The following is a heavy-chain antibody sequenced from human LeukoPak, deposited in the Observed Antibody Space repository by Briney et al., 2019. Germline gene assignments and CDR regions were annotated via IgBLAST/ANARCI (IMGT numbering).Heavy chain of an antibody. CDR3: ARGRGDYYNNIGYYPIDY. J-gene: IGHJ4*02. CDR2: ISAYNGNT. Sequence: ASVKVSCKASGYTFTSYGISWVRQAPGQGLEWMGWISAYNGNTNYAQKLQGRVTMTTDTSTSTAYMELRSLRSDDTAVYYCARGRGDYYNNIGYYPIDYWGQGTLVTVSS. V-gene: IGHV1-18*01. D-gene: IGHD3-22*01. CDR1: GYTFTSYG.